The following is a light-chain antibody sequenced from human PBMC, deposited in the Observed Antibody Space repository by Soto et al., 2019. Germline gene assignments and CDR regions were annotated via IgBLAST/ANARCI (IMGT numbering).Light chain of an antibody. V-gene: IGKV1-39*01. CDR2: AAS. Sequence: DIQMTQSPPSLSASVGDRVTITCRASQSISVYLNWYQVKPGRAPKLLIHAASNLQTGVPSSFSGSGSGTDFTITISSLQPEDFATYFCHQTYDNPWTFGQGTEVEVK. CDR1: QSISVY. CDR3: HQTYDNPWT. J-gene: IGKJ1*01.